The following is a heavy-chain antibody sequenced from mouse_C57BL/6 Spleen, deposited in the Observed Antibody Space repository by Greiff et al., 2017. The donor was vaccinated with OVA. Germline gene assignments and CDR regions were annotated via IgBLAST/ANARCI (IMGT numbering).Heavy chain of an antibody. J-gene: IGHJ2*01. Sequence: VQLQQSGAELARPGASVKLSCKASGYTFTSYGISWVTQRTGQGLEWIGEIYPRSGNTYYNEKFKGKATLTADKSSSTAYMELRSLTSEDSADYFCAPVTTGGATDYWGQGTTLTVSS. CDR2: IYPRSGNT. CDR3: APVTTGGATDY. CDR1: GYTFTSYG. D-gene: IGHD1-1*01. V-gene: IGHV1-81*01.